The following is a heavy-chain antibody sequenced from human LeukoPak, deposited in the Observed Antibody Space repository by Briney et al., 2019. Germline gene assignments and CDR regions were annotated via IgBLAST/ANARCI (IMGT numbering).Heavy chain of an antibody. D-gene: IGHD6-19*01. CDR2: IKQDGSEK. V-gene: IGHV3-7*05. J-gene: IGHJ4*02. CDR3: AASSGWARYFDY. CDR1: GDYW. Sequence: GGSLRLSCAASGDYWMSWVRQAPGKGLEWVANIKQDGSEKYYVDSVEGRFTISRDNAKNALYLQMNSLRAEDTAVYYCAASSGWARYFDYWGQGTLVTVSS.